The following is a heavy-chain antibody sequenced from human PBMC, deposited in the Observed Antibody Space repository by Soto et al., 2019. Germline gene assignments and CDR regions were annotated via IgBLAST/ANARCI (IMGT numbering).Heavy chain of an antibody. CDR2: TYYKSKWNN. CDR1: GDSVSSNSAG. CDR3: TGITWFRGMDV. V-gene: IGHV6-1*01. J-gene: IGHJ6*02. Sequence: SQTLSLTCVVSGDSVSSNSAGWNWIRQSPSRGLEWLGRTYYKSKWNNDYALSVKSRITINPDTSKNQFSLHLYSVTPEDTAVYYCTGITWFRGMDVWGQGTPVTVSS. D-gene: IGHD3-10*01.